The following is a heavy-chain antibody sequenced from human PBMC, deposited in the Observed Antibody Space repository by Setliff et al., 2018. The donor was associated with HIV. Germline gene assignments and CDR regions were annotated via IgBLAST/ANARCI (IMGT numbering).Heavy chain of an antibody. CDR1: GFTFSDSY. J-gene: IGHJ4*02. D-gene: IGHD1-7*01. V-gene: IGHV3-11*04. Sequence: GESLKISCAASGFTFSDSYMSWIRQAPGRGLEWISYIRPDGSALYYEDSMKGRFTVSRDNAKNSLFLHMNSLRAEDTAVYYCARARGLGNYAFADHWGRGTLVTSPQ. CDR3: ARARGLGNYAFADH. CDR2: IRPDGSAL.